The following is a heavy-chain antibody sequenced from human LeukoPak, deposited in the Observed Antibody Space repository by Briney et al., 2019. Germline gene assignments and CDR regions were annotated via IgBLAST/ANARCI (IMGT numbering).Heavy chain of an antibody. D-gene: IGHD5-12*01. CDR1: GGSISSSNW. V-gene: IGHV4-4*02. CDR3: ARLPTITFFDY. CDR2: IYHSGST. Sequence: KPSETLSLTCAVSGGSISSSNWWSWVRQPPGKGLEWIGEIYHSGSTSYNPSLKSRVTISVDTSKNQFSLKLSSVTAADTAVYYCARLPTITFFDYWGQGTLVTVSS. J-gene: IGHJ4*02.